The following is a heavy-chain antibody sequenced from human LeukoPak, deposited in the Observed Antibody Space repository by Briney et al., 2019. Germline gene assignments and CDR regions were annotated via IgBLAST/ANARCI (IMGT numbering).Heavy chain of an antibody. CDR1: GGPISSGGYS. Sequence: PSQTLSLTCAVSGGPISSGGYSWSWIRQPPGKGLEWIGYIYHSGSTYYNPSLKSRVTISVDRSKNQFSLKLSSVTAADTAVYYCARYSGYDFASFDYWGQGTLVTVSS. CDR3: ARYSGYDFASFDY. J-gene: IGHJ4*02. CDR2: IYHSGST. D-gene: IGHD5-12*01. V-gene: IGHV4-30-2*01.